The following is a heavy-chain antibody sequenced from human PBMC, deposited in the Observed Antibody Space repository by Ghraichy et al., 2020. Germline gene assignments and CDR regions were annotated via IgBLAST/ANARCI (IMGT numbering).Heavy chain of an antibody. J-gene: IGHJ6*02. Sequence: SETLSLTCTVSGGSVSSSTYYWGWLRRSPGKRLEWIGSIYYIGNTYYNPSLKSRVTISVDTSSNQFSLKLSSVTAADTALYYCTRGRRRGYYQYELDVWGQGTTVTVSS. CDR1: GGSVSSSTYY. V-gene: IGHV4-39*01. CDR3: TRGRRRGYYQYELDV. D-gene: IGHD3-10*01. CDR2: IYYIGNT.